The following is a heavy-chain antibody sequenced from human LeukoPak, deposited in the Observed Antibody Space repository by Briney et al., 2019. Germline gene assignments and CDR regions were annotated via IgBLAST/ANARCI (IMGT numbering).Heavy chain of an antibody. CDR3: ATDLAGPSTGYSSFSCAFDI. CDR1: GYTFTSYD. V-gene: IGHV1-24*01. D-gene: IGHD6-19*01. CDR2: FDPEDGET. Sequence: ASVKVSCKASGYTFTSYDINWVRQATGQGLEWMGGFDPEDGETIYAQKFQGRVTMTEDTSTDTAYMELSSLRSEDTAVYYCATDLAGPSTGYSSFSCAFDIWGQGTMVTVSS. J-gene: IGHJ3*02.